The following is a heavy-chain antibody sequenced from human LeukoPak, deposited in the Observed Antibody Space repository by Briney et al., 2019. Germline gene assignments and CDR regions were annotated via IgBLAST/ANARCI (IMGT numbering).Heavy chain of an antibody. Sequence: GGSLRLSCAASGFTFSDYYMSWIRQAPGKGLEWVSYISSSGSTIYYADSVKGRFTISRDNAKNSLYLQMNSLRAEDTAVYYCAKDGYYYDSSVGYFDYWGQGTLVTVSS. CDR3: AKDGYYYDSSVGYFDY. D-gene: IGHD3-22*01. V-gene: IGHV3-11*04. CDR2: ISSSGSTI. J-gene: IGHJ4*02. CDR1: GFTFSDYY.